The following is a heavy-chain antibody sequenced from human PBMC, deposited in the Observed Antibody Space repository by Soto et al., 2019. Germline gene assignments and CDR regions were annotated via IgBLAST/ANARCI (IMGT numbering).Heavy chain of an antibody. V-gene: IGHV3-11*01. Sequence: QVQLVESGGGLVKPGGSLRLSCAASGFTFSDYYMNWIRQAPGKGLEWVSYISSRGSTIYYADSVRGRFTISRDNAKNSLFLQMNSLRAEDTAVYYCARDWETVALPYGMDVWGQGTTVTVSS. CDR2: ISSRGSTI. CDR1: GFTFSDYY. D-gene: IGHD1-26*01. CDR3: ARDWETVALPYGMDV. J-gene: IGHJ6*02.